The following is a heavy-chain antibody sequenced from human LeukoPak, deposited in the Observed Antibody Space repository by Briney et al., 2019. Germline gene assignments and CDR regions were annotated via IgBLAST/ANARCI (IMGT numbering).Heavy chain of an antibody. CDR3: AKDEVGATARPIDY. Sequence: QSGRSLRLSCAASGFIFSSYGMHWVRQAPGKGLGWVAFIRYDGSNNYYVDSVKGRFTISRDNSKNTLYLQMNSLRAEDTAVYYCAKDEVGATARPIDYWGQGTLVTVSS. CDR2: IRYDGSNN. D-gene: IGHD1-26*01. CDR1: GFIFSSYG. V-gene: IGHV3-30*02. J-gene: IGHJ4*02.